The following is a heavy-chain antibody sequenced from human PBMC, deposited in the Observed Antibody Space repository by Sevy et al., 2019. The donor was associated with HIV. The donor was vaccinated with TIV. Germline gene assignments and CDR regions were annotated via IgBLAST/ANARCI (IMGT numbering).Heavy chain of an antibody. CDR1: GYTFTGYY. Sequence: ASVKVSCKASGYTFTGYYMHWVRQAPGQGLEWMGWVNPNSGGTNYAQKFQGRVTMTRETSISTAYMELSRLRSDDTAVYYCARERGDPYSSSWYIDYWGQGTLVTVSS. V-gene: IGHV1-2*02. CDR3: ARERGDPYSSSWYIDY. D-gene: IGHD6-13*01. J-gene: IGHJ4*02. CDR2: VNPNSGGT.